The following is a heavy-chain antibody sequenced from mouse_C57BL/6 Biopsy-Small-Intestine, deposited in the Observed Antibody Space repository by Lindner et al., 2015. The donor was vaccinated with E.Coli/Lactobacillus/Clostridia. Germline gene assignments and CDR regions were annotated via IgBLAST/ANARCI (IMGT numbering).Heavy chain of an antibody. V-gene: IGHV1S46*01. Sequence: SVKVSCKVSGYTLTDLFVHWVRQAPGKGLEWMGGFDPEDGETIYAQKFQGRVTMTEDAATDTAYMELNSLRSEDTAVYYCATGLERYYDSSAYYPFKYWGQGTLVTVSS. J-gene: IGHJ4*01. D-gene: IGHD2-4*01. CDR1: GYTLTDLF. CDR3: ATGLERYYDSSAYYPFKY. CDR2: FDPEDGET.